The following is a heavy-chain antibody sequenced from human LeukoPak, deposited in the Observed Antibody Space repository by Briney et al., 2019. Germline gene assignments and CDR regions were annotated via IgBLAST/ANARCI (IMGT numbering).Heavy chain of an antibody. J-gene: IGHJ6*03. CDR2: VSASGHYT. CDR1: GLTFSNSA. V-gene: IGHV3-23*01. Sequence: GGSLRLSCEASGLTFSNSAMGWVRQAPGKGLEWVSGVSASGHYTYYADSAKGRFTISRDNSKNTLFLQMNSLRAEDTALYYWVKDGSWGDYYFYFYIDVWGKGTTVTVSS. CDR3: VKDGSWGDYYFYFYIDV. D-gene: IGHD3-16*01.